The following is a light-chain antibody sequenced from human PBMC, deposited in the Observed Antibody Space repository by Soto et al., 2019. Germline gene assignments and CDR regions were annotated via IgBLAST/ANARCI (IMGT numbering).Light chain of an antibody. CDR3: QQCSNWPPLT. CDR1: QSISSN. Sequence: EIVLTQSPATLSLSPGERATLSCRASQSISSNLAWYQQTRGQAPRLLIFYASNRATGIPARFSGSGSGTDFTLSISSLEPEEFAVYYCQQCSNWPPLTFGGGTKVEIK. V-gene: IGKV3-11*01. J-gene: IGKJ4*01. CDR2: YAS.